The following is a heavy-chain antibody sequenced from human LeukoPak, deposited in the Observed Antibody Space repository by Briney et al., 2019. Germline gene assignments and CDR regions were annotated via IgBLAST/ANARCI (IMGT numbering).Heavy chain of an antibody. D-gene: IGHD3-10*02. Sequence: GGSLRLSCAASGFTFSSYSMNWVRQAPGKGLEWVSYISSSGTIIYYADSVKGRFTISRDNAKNSLYLQMNSLRAEDTAVYYCAELGITMIGGVWGKGTTVTISS. J-gene: IGHJ6*04. CDR2: ISSSGTII. V-gene: IGHV3-48*04. CDR1: GFTFSSYS. CDR3: AELGITMIGGV.